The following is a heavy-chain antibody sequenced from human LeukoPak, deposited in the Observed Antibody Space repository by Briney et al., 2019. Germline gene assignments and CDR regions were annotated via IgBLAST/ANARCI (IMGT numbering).Heavy chain of an antibody. V-gene: IGHV4-59*01. CDR3: ARGPTSEYEPLTWYFDL. D-gene: IGHD6-6*01. CDR2: IYYSGTT. Sequence: PSETLSLTCTVSGGAISTEYWSWIRQPPGKGLQWIGYIYYSGTTSYSPSLKSRVTMSVDTTKNQFSLKLTSVTAADTAVYYCARGPTSEYEPLTWYFDLWGRGTLVTVSS. J-gene: IGHJ2*01. CDR1: GGAISTEY.